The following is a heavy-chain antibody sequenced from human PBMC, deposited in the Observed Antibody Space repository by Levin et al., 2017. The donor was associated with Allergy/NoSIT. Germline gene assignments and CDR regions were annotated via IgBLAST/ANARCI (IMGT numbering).Heavy chain of an antibody. V-gene: IGHV4-31*03. CDR2: SYYSGTA. J-gene: IGHJ5*01. D-gene: IGHD2-8*02. CDR1: GDSIISGHYY. Sequence: SQTLSLTCTVSGDSIISGHYYWSWIRQSPGKGLEWIGHSYYSGTAYYNPSLKSRLTISVDTSKNQFSLKLSPVTAADSAVYYCAIVRNAGGRGWFDSWGQGTLVTVSS. CDR3: AIVRNAGGRGWFDS.